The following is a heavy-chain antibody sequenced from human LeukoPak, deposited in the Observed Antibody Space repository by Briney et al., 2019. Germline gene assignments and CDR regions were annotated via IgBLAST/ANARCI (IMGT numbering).Heavy chain of an antibody. J-gene: IGHJ4*02. D-gene: IGHD6-13*01. Sequence: PSETLSLTCAVYGGSFSGYYWSWIRQPPGKGLEWIGEINHSGSTNYNPSLKSRVTISVDTSKNQFSLKLSSVTAADTAVYYCAREGVAAAGTIDYWGQGTLVTVSS. CDR1: GGSFSGYY. CDR3: AREGVAAAGTIDY. CDR2: INHSGST. V-gene: IGHV4-34*01.